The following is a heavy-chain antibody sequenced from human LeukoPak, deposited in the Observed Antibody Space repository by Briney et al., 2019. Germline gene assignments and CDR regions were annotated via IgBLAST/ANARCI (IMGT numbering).Heavy chain of an antibody. V-gene: IGHV4-38-2*02. CDR2: IYHSGST. J-gene: IGHJ4*02. CDR1: GYSISSGYY. D-gene: IGHD3-22*01. CDR3: ARLRGYYYDSSGYGFDY. Sequence: SETLSLTCTVSGYSISSGYYWGWIRQPPGKGLEWIGSIYHSGSTYYNPSLKCRVTISVDTSKNQFSLKLSSVTAADTAVYYCARLRGYYYDSSGYGFDYWGQGTLVTVSS.